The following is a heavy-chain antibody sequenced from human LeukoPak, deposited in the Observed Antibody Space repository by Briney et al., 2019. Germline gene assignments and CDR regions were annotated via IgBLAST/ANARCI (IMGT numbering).Heavy chain of an antibody. D-gene: IGHD6-19*01. CDR3: ARTNSSGFDY. CDR2: ISTSSYI. V-gene: IGHV3-21*01. Sequence: GGSLRLSCAASGFTFSSYSMNWVRQAPGKGLEWVSSISTSSYIYYADSVKGRFTISRDNAKNSLYLQMNSLRAEDTAVYYCARTNSSGFDYWGREPWSPSPQ. J-gene: IGHJ4*02. CDR1: GFTFSSYS.